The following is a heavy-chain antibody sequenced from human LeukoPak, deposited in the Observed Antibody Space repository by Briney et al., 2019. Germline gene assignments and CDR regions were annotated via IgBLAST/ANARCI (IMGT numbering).Heavy chain of an antibody. D-gene: IGHD2-2*01. V-gene: IGHV1-18*01. CDR3: ARDRYCSSTSCNWFDP. Sequence: ASVKVSCKASGYTFTGYGISWVRQAPGQGLEWMGWISAYNGNTNYAQKLQGRVTMTTDTSTSTAYMELRSLRSDDTAVYYCARDRYCSSTSCNWFDPWGQGTLVTVSS. CDR2: ISAYNGNT. CDR1: GYTFTGYG. J-gene: IGHJ5*02.